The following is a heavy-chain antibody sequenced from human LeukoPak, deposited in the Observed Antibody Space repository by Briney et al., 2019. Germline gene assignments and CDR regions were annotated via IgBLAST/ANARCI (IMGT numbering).Heavy chain of an antibody. CDR1: GGSISSGGYY. CDR2: IYYSGNT. Sequence: PSETLSLTCTVSGGSISSGGYYWSWIRQHPGKGLEWIGYIYYSGNTYYNPSLKSRVTISVDTSKNQFSLKLSFVTAEDTAVYYCARGGYCSGGSCYSSSVTTWGQGTLVTVSS. V-gene: IGHV4-31*03. J-gene: IGHJ5*02. D-gene: IGHD2-15*01. CDR3: ARGGYCSGGSCYSSSVTT.